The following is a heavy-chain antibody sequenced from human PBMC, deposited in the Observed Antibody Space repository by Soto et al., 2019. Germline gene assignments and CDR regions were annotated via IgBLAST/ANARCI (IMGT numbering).Heavy chain of an antibody. V-gene: IGHV3-30-3*01. CDR3: VREPDTEMFLRFDY. CDR2: TSSDDSSK. J-gene: IGHJ4*02. CDR1: GFTFSNYA. Sequence: QVQLVESGGDVVQPGRSLRLSCAVSGFTFSNYAMHWVRQAPGKGLEWVAVTSSDDSSKYYAESVKGRFTISRDNSKDTMYLQMGTLRTDDTAVYYCVREPDTEMFLRFDYWGQGTLVTVSS. D-gene: IGHD5-18*01.